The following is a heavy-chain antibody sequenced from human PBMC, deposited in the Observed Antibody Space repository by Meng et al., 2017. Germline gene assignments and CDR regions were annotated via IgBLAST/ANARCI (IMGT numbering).Heavy chain of an antibody. J-gene: IGHJ4*02. CDR3: ARWGPSTYYYDSSGYYGPYYFDY. D-gene: IGHD3-22*01. CDR2: INSDGSST. Sequence: GESLKISCAASGFTFSSYWMHWVRQAPGKGLEWVSRINSDGSSTSYADSVKGRFTISRDNAKNTLYLQMNSLRAEDTAVYYCARWGPSTYYYDSSGYYGPYYFDYWGQGTLVTVSS. V-gene: IGHV3-74*01. CDR1: GFTFSSYW.